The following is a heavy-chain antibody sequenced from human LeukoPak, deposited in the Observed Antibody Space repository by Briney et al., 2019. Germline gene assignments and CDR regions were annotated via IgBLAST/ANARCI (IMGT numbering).Heavy chain of an antibody. D-gene: IGHD3-3*01. Sequence: GGSLRLSCAASGFSFSSYAMSWVRQAPGEGLEWVSSISGSGGSTYYADSVKGRFTISRDNSKNTLYLQMNSLRAEDTAVYYCAKDLNYDFWSGLGNWGQGTLVTVSS. CDR2: ISGSGGST. CDR3: AKDLNYDFWSGLGN. V-gene: IGHV3-23*01. J-gene: IGHJ4*02. CDR1: GFSFSSYA.